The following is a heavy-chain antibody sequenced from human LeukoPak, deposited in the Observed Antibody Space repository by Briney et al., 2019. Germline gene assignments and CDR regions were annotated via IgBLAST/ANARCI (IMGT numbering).Heavy chain of an antibody. CDR2: ISGSGGST. CDR1: GFTFSSYA. Sequence: GGSLRLSCAASGFTFSSYAMSWVRQAPGKGLEWVSAISGSGGSTYYADSVKGRFTISRDNTKNTLYLQMNSLRAEDTAVYYCARGSGWYHVPEYFQHWGQGTLVTVSS. D-gene: IGHD6-19*01. J-gene: IGHJ1*01. CDR3: ARGSGWYHVPEYFQH. V-gene: IGHV3-23*01.